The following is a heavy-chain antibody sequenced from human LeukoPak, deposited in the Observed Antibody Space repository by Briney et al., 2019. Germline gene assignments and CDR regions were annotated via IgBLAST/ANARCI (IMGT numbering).Heavy chain of an antibody. J-gene: IGHJ6*02. V-gene: IGHV3-23*01. CDR1: GFTFSSYA. D-gene: IGHD3-9*01. Sequence: GGSLRLSCAASGFTFSSYAMSWVRQAPGKGLEWVSGISGSGGSTYYADSVKGRFTISRDNSKNTLFLQMNSLRAEDTAVYYCARNGITIFAMDVWGQGTSVTVSS. CDR3: ARNGITIFAMDV. CDR2: ISGSGGST.